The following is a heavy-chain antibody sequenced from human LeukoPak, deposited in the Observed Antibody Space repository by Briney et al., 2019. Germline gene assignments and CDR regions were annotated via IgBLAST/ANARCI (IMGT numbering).Heavy chain of an antibody. J-gene: IGHJ5*02. Sequence: PGRSLRLSCAASGFTFSSYGMHWVRQAPGKGLEWVAVIWYDGSNKYCADSVKGRFTISRDNSKNTLYLQMNSLRAEDTAVYYCAKEAYYYGSSGYSNWFDPWGQGTLVTVSS. V-gene: IGHV3-33*06. CDR1: GFTFSSYG. D-gene: IGHD3-22*01. CDR2: IWYDGSNK. CDR3: AKEAYYYGSSGYSNWFDP.